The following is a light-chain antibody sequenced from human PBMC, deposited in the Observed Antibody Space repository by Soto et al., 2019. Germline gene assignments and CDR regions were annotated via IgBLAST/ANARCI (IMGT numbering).Light chain of an antibody. J-gene: IGLJ1*01. V-gene: IGLV2-8*01. CDR1: SSDVGHSNF. CDR2: EVS. CDR3: NAQADNGKHV. Sequence: QSALTQPPSASGSPGQSVTISCTGSSSDVGHSNFVSWYQQHPGKGPKLIIYEVSKRPPGVPDRFSGSKSGNTASLSVSGLQDEDEADYFCNAQADNGKHVFGTGTKVTVL.